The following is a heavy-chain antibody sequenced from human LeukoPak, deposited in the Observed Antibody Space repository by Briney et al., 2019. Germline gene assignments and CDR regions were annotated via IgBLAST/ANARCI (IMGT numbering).Heavy chain of an antibody. CDR3: AKDDDGHHHGVDH. J-gene: IGHJ4*02. Sequence: GGSLRLSCAASGFDFNNYAMTWVRQAPGKGLEWVSAIGYSAGDTYYADSVKGRFTISRDNSMNTLYLQMSSLRADDTALYYCAKDDDGHHHGVDHWGQGTLVTVSS. CDR2: IGYSAGDT. V-gene: IGHV3-23*01. CDR1: GFDFNNYA. D-gene: IGHD4-17*01.